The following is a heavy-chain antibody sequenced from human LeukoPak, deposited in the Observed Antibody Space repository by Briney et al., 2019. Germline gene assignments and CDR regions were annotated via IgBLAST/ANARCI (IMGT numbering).Heavy chain of an antibody. CDR1: GFTFSSYA. Sequence: GGSLRLSCAASGFTFSSYAMSWVRQAPGKGLEWVSVFYSGDTTYYANSVKGRFTISRDSSKNMLYLQMNSLRAEDTAVYYCARRLLTGYYEFWGQGTLVTVSS. J-gene: IGHJ4*02. CDR3: ARRLLTGYYEF. CDR2: FYSGDTT. D-gene: IGHD3-9*01. V-gene: IGHV3-66*01.